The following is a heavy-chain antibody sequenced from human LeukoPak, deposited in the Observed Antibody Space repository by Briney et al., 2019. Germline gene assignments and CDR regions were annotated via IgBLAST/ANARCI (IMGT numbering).Heavy chain of an antibody. Sequence: QPGGSLRLSCAASGFAFSSYWMHWVRQAPGKGLEWVAVIWYDGSNKYYADSVKGRFTISRDNSKNTLYLQMNSLKASDTAMYYCACRKFSSPWFDPCGQGTLVTVSS. CDR2: IWYDGSNK. D-gene: IGHD6-13*01. CDR1: GFAFSSYW. V-gene: IGHV3-33*08. J-gene: IGHJ5*02. CDR3: ACRKFSSPWFDP.